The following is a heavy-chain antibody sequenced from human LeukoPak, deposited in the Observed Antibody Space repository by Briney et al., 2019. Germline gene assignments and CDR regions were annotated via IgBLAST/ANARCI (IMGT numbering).Heavy chain of an antibody. CDR1: GGTFSSYA. CDR2: IIPIFGTA. D-gene: IGHD4-23*01. Sequence: ASVKVSCKASGGTFSSYAISWVRQAPGQGLEWVGGIIPIFGTANYAQKVQGRVTITTDESTSTAYMELSSLRSEDTAVYYCAREVVTTHANWFDPWGQGTLVTVSS. CDR3: AREVVTTHANWFDP. J-gene: IGHJ5*02. V-gene: IGHV1-69*05.